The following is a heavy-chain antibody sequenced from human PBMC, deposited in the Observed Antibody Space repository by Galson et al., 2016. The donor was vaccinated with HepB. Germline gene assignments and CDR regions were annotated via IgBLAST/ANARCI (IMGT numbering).Heavy chain of an antibody. CDR1: GGSFSDYA. CDR2: VIPMVGMA. D-gene: IGHD2-15*01. Sequence: VKVSCKVSGGSFSDYAFAWVRQAPGQGLEWMGRVIPMVGMAKYAQKFQGRVTLTADTSTKTAYMEFNSLTSEDTAIYYCARVDCSGSNCYCAYWGQGTLVNVSS. CDR3: ARVDCSGSNCYCAY. V-gene: IGHV1-69*10. J-gene: IGHJ4*02.